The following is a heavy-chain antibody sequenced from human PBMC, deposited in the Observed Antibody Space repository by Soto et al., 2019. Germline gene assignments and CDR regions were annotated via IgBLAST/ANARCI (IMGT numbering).Heavy chain of an antibody. D-gene: IGHD3-3*01. CDR2: IIPIFGTA. CDR1: GGTFSSYA. Sequence: SVKVSCKASGGTFSSYAISWVRQAPGQGLEWMGGIIPIFGTANYAQKFQGRVTITADESTSTAYMELGSLRSEDTAVYYCARGVWTIFGVVIHYGMDVWGQGTTVTVSS. CDR3: ARGVWTIFGVVIHYGMDV. J-gene: IGHJ6*02. V-gene: IGHV1-69*13.